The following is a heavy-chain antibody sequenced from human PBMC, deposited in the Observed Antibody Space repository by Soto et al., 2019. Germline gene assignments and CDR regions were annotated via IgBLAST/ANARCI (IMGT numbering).Heavy chain of an antibody. CDR3: ARYSGYGPGTSVNHRLDY. CDR1: GFTFSSYS. J-gene: IGHJ4*01. Sequence: PGGSLRLSCAASGFTFSSYSMSWVRQAPGKGLEWVANIKQAGSKKYYVDSVKGRFTLSRDNAKNSLYLQIDSLRAEDTALYYCARYSGYGPGTSVNHRLDYWGHGTLVTVSS. CDR2: IKQAGSKK. V-gene: IGHV3-7*01. D-gene: IGHD3-10*01.